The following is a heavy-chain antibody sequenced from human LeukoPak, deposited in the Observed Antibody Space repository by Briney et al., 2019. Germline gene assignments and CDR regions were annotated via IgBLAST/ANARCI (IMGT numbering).Heavy chain of an antibody. V-gene: IGHV3-74*01. Sequence: PGGSLRLSCAASGFTFISYGMQWVRQAPGEGRVWVSRIKPDGSSTSYADSVNGRFTVSRDNAKNTLYMQVNSLRAAATAVYFCTRELTREVTLDYWGQGTLVTVSS. J-gene: IGHJ4*01. D-gene: IGHD4-23*01. CDR2: IKPDGSST. CDR1: GFTFISYG. CDR3: TRELTREVTLDY.